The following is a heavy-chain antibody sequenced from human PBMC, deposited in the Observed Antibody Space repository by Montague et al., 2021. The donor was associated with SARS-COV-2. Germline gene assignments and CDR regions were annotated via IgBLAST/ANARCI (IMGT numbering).Heavy chain of an antibody. D-gene: IGHD3-10*01. CDR1: GGSISSYY. CDR3: AGGSGIINFYNSGMDV. V-gene: IGHV4-4*07. CDR2: IYTSGTT. Sequence: SETLSLTCTVSGGSISSYYWSWIRQPAGKGQEWIGRIYTSGTTNYNPSLKSRVTMSVDTSKNQFSLKLSSVTAADTAVYYCAGGSGIINFYNSGMDVWGQGTTVTVSS. J-gene: IGHJ6*02.